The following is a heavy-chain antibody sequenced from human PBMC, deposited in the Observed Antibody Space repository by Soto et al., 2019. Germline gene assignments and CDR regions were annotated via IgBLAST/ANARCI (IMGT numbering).Heavy chain of an antibody. CDR1: GFTFSSYA. Sequence: GGSLRLSCAASGFTFSSYAMSWVRQAPGKGLEWVSAISGSGGSTYYADSVKGRFTISRDNSKNTLYLQMNSLRAEDTAVYYCAKHLQYYEHSDFWSGYYVHWGQGTLVTVSS. V-gene: IGHV3-23*01. CDR2: ISGSGGST. CDR3: AKHLQYYEHSDFWSGYYVH. J-gene: IGHJ4*02. D-gene: IGHD3-3*01.